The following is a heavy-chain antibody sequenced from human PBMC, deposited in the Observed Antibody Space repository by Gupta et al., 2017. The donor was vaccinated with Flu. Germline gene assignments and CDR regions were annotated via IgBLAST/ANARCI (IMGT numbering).Heavy chain of an antibody. Sequence: EVQLVESGGGLVKPGGSLRLSCAASGFTFSSYSMNWVRQAPGKGLEWVSSISSSSSYIYYADSVKGRFTISRDNAKNSLYLQMNSLRAEDTAVYYCARDDSSGYYATYYFDYWGQGTLVTVSS. CDR3: ARDDSSGYYATYYFDY. CDR1: GFTFSSYS. D-gene: IGHD3-22*01. CDR2: ISSSSSYI. V-gene: IGHV3-21*01. J-gene: IGHJ4*02.